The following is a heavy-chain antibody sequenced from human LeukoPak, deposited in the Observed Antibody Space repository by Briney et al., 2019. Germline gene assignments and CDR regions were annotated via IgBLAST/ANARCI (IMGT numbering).Heavy chain of an antibody. Sequence: ASVKVSCKASGYTFTGYYMHWVRQAPGQGLEWMGWINPNSGGTNYAQKFQGRVTMTRDTSISIAYMELSRLRSDDTAVYYCARAPLGWERPFDYWGQGTLVTVSS. D-gene: IGHD1-26*01. J-gene: IGHJ4*02. CDR2: INPNSGGT. CDR3: ARAPLGWERPFDY. V-gene: IGHV1-2*02. CDR1: GYTFTGYY.